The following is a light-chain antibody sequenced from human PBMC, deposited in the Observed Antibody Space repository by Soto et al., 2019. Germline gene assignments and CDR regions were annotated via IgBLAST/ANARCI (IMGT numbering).Light chain of an antibody. V-gene: IGLV3-1*01. J-gene: IGLJ2*01. Sequence: SYELTQPPSVSVSPGQTASITCSGDKLGDKYACWYQQKPGQSPVLVIYQDSKRPSGITERFSGSNSGNTATLTISGTQAMDEADYYCQAWDSSTVVFGGGTKLNVL. CDR1: KLGDKY. CDR2: QDS. CDR3: QAWDSSTVV.